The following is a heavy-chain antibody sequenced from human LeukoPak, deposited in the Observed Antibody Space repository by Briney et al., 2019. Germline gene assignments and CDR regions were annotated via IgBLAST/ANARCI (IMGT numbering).Heavy chain of an antibody. CDR2: IYTSGST. CDR3: ARARQGKSRAAAASNWFDP. D-gene: IGHD6-13*01. J-gene: IGHJ5*02. Sequence: SETLSLTCTVSGGSISSYYWSWIRQPAGKRLEWIGRIYTSGSTNYNPSLKSRVTMSVDTSKNQFSLKLSSVTAADTAVYYCARARQGKSRAAAASNWFDPWGQGTLVTVSS. V-gene: IGHV4-4*07. CDR1: GGSISSYY.